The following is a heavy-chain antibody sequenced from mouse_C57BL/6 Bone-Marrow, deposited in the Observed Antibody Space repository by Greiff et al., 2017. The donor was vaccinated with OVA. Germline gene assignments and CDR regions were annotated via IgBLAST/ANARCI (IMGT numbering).Heavy chain of an antibody. CDR3: TFYYYGSRNTVDY. Sequence: VQLQQSGAELVRPGASVKLSCTASGFNIKDDYMHWVKQRPEQGLEWIGWIDPENGDTEYASKFQGKATITADTSSNTAYLQLSSLTSEDTAVYYCTFYYYGSRNTVDYWGQGTTLTVSS. CDR1: GFNIKDDY. CDR2: IDPENGDT. D-gene: IGHD1-1*01. J-gene: IGHJ2*01. V-gene: IGHV14-4*01.